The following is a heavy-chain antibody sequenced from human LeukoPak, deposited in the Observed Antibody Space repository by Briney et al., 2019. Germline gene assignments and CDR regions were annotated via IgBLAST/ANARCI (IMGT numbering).Heavy chain of an antibody. J-gene: IGHJ3*02. CDR3: ARDYVWGSYRYDAFDI. CDR1: GFTFSSYS. Sequence: PRGSLRLSCAASGFTFSSYSMNWVRQAPGKGLEWVSYISSSSSTIHYADSVKGRFTISRDTAKNSLYLQMNSLRAEDTAVYYCARDYVWGSYRYDAFDIWGQGTLVTVSS. D-gene: IGHD3-16*02. V-gene: IGHV3-48*01. CDR2: ISSSSSTI.